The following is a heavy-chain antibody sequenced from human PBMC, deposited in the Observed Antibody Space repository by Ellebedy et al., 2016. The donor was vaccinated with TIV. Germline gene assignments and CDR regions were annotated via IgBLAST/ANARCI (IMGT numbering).Heavy chain of an antibody. Sequence: MPSETLSLTCTVSGGSISSSSYYWGWIRQPPGKGLEWIGSIYYSGSTYYNPSLKSRVTISVDTSKNQFSLKLSSVTAADTAVYYCARHGRWLQLGTIIDYWGQGTLVTVSS. CDR1: GGSISSSSYY. D-gene: IGHD5-24*01. CDR3: ARHGRWLQLGTIIDY. CDR2: IYYSGST. V-gene: IGHV4-39*01. J-gene: IGHJ4*02.